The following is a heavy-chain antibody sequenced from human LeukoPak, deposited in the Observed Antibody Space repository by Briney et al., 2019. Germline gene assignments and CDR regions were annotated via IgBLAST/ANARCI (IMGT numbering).Heavy chain of an antibody. CDR1: GFTFDDYA. V-gene: IGHV3-43*02. J-gene: IGHJ4*02. D-gene: IGHD3-22*01. Sequence: GGSLRLSCAASGFTFDDYAMHWVRQAPGKGLEWVSLISGDGGSTYYADSVKGRFTLSRDNSKNSLYLQMNSLRTEDTALYYCAKDTYYYDSSGYFRGIDYWGQGTLVTVSS. CDR2: ISGDGGST. CDR3: AKDTYYYDSSGYFRGIDY.